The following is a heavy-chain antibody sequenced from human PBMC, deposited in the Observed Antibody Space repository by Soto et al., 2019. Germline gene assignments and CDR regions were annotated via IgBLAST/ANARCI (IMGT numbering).Heavy chain of an antibody. CDR2: IKPNSGGT. CDR3: AVVNTTQNY. D-gene: IGHD1-1*01. Sequence: QVQLVQSGAEVKKPGASVKVSCKASGYTFTDYYMHWVRQAPGQGLEWMGWIKPNSGGTNYAQKFQGCVTMTRDTSIRTVYMELSRLRSEDTAVYYCAVVNTTQNYWGQGTLVTVSS. J-gene: IGHJ4*02. CDR1: GYTFTDYY. V-gene: IGHV1-2*04.